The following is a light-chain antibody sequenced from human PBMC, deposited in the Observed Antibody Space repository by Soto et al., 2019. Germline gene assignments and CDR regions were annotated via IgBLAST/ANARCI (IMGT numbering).Light chain of an antibody. CDR3: ATWDDSLKGAV. Sequence: QSVLTQPPSASATPGQRVIISCSGSSSNIGSNYVHWYHQLPGAAPKLLIFWNDKRASGVPDRFSGSKSGTSASLAISGLRSDDEAEYFCATWDDSLKGAVFGGGTKVTVL. V-gene: IGLV1-47*01. CDR2: WND. CDR1: SSNIGSNY. J-gene: IGLJ2*01.